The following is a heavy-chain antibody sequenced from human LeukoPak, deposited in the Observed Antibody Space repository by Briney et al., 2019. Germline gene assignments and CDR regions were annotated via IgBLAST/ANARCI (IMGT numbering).Heavy chain of an antibody. Sequence: GGSLRLSCAASGFKFKTYGMHWVRQAPGEGLEWVAVIYYDGNQKYYGDSVKGRFTVSRDVSENMLYLQMCSLRADDTAVYYCARGGVATAWGAFDVWGQGTMVTVSS. CDR3: ARGGVATAWGAFDV. CDR2: IYYDGNQK. CDR1: GFKFKTYG. V-gene: IGHV3-33*01. J-gene: IGHJ3*01. D-gene: IGHD4-23*01.